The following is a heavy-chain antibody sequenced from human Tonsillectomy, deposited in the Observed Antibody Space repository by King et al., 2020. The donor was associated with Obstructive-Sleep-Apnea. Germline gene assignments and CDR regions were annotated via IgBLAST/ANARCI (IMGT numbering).Heavy chain of an antibody. V-gene: IGHV4-31*01. CDR3: ARAPTYYYGSGHYYFDY. Sequence: VQLQESGPGLVKPSQTLSLTCTVSGGSISSGGYYWSWIRQHPGKGLEWIGYIYYSGSTYYNPSLKSQVTISVDTSKNQFSLKLSSVTAADTAVYYCARAPTYYYGSGHYYFDYWGQGTLVTVSS. CDR2: IYYSGST. CDR1: GGSISSGGYY. J-gene: IGHJ4*02. D-gene: IGHD3-10*01.